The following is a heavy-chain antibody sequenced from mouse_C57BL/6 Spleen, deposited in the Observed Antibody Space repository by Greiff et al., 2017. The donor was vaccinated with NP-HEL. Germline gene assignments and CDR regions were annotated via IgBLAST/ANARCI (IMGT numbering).Heavy chain of an antibody. D-gene: IGHD2-4*01. CDR1: GYTFTSYW. J-gene: IGHJ2*01. CDR2: IHPNSGST. Sequence: VQLQQPGAELVKPGASVKLSCKASGYTFTSYWMHWVKQRPGQGLEWIGMIHPNSGSTNYNEKFKSKATLTVDKSSSTAYMQLSSLTSEDSAVYYCARKGDYDKGGFDYWGQGTTLTVSS. V-gene: IGHV1-64*01. CDR3: ARKGDYDKGGFDY.